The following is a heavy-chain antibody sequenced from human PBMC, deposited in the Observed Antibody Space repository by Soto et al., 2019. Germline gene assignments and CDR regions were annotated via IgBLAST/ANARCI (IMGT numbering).Heavy chain of an antibody. D-gene: IGHD6-13*01. CDR1: GGSFSGYY. J-gene: IGHJ4*02. V-gene: IGHV4-34*01. CDR3: ARKAAGTLSYDY. Sequence: SETLSLTCAVYGGSFSGYYWSWIRQPPGKGLEWIGEINHSGSTNYNPSLKSRVTISVDTSKNQFSLKLSSVTAADTAVYYCARKAAGTLSYDYWGQGTLGT. CDR2: INHSGST.